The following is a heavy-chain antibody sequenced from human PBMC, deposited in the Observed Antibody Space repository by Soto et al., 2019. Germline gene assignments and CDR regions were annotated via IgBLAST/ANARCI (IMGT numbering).Heavy chain of an antibody. CDR1: GFTFSSYA. Sequence: EVQLLESGGGLVQPGGSLRLSCAASGFTFSSYAMSWVRQAPGKGLEWVSAISGSGGSTYYADSVKGRFTISRDNSKNTLYLQTNSLRAEDTAVYYCAKAPSYYYGSGASGYWGQGTLVTVSS. D-gene: IGHD3-10*01. CDR2: ISGSGGST. J-gene: IGHJ4*02. V-gene: IGHV3-23*01. CDR3: AKAPSYYYGSGASGY.